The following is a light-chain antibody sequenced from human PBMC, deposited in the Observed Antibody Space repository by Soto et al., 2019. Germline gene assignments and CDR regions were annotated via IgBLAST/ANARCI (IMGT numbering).Light chain of an antibody. CDR3: CSYAGRSTLTV. CDR1: SSDVGSYNL. Sequence: QSVLTQPASVSGSPGQSITISCIGTSSDVGSYNLVSWYQQHPGKAPKLMLYEVTKRPSGVSNRFSGSKSGNTASLTISGLQAEDDPDYYCCSYAGRSTLTVFGGGTKLTVL. J-gene: IGLJ3*02. CDR2: EVT. V-gene: IGLV2-23*02.